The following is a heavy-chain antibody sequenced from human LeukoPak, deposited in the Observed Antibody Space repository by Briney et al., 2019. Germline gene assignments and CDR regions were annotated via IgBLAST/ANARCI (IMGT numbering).Heavy chain of an antibody. V-gene: IGHV4-39*07. CDR1: GGSITSGSYY. J-gene: IGHJ4*02. D-gene: IGHD3-22*01. CDR3: ARRSIGYPFDY. CDR2: IYYSGST. Sequence: PSETLSLTCAVSGGSITSGSYYWGWIRQPPGKGLGWIGTIYYSGSTYYNPSLRSRVTMSLDTSKNQFSLKLSSVTAADTAVYYCARRSIGYPFDYWGQGTLVTVSS.